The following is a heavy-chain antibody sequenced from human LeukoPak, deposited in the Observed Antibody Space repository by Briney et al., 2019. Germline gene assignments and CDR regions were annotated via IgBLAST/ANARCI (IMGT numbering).Heavy chain of an antibody. CDR3: ARQLGYCSDGDCYFDF. J-gene: IGHJ4*02. D-gene: IGHD2-15*01. CDR1: GFTFGNYA. CDR2: ISGSGGST. V-gene: IGHV3-23*01. Sequence: GGSLRLSCAASGFTFGNYAMSWVRQAPGMGLEWVSAISGSGGSTYSANSVKGRFTISRDNSKNTLHLQMNSLRAEDTAVYHCARQLGYCSDGDCYFDFWGQGTLVPVSS.